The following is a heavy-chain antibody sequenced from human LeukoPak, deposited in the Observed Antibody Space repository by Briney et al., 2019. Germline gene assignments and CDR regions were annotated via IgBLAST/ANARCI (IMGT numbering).Heavy chain of an antibody. CDR2: INHSGST. V-gene: IGHV4-34*01. Sequence: SETLSLTCAVYGGSFSGYYWSWIRQPPGKGLEWIGEINHSGSTNYNPSLKSRVTISVDTSKNQFSLKLSSVTAADTAVYYCARVVHYRDSIAVAGLQYFDYWGQETLVTVSS. CDR1: GGSFSGYY. CDR3: ARVVHYRDSIAVAGLQYFDY. D-gene: IGHD6-19*01. J-gene: IGHJ4*02.